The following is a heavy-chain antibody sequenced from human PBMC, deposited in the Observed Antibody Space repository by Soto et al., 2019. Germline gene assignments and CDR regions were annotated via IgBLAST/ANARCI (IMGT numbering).Heavy chain of an antibody. J-gene: IGHJ6*02. CDR2: IIPIFGTA. Sequence: HVQLVQSGADVKKPGSSVKVSCKASGGTFSSYAISWVRQAPGQGLEWMGGIIPIFGTANYAQKFQGIVTITADESTSTAYMELSSLRAEDTAVYYCARDIIVLVRQDYYYYYGMDVWGQGTTVTDS. CDR3: ARDIIVLVRQDYYYYYGMDV. D-gene: IGHD2-15*01. V-gene: IGHV1-69*01. CDR1: GGTFSSYA.